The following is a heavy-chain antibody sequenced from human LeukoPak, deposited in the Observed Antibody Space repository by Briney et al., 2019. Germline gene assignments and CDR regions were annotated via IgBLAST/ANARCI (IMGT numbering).Heavy chain of an antibody. CDR1: GGSISSYY. J-gene: IGHJ4*02. Sequence: SETLSLTCTVSGGSISSYYWSWIRHPPGKGLEWIGYIYYSGSTNYNPSLKSRVTISVDTSKNQFSLKLSSVTAADTAVYYCARALYYDFWSGPRGGPFDYWGQGTLVTVSS. V-gene: IGHV4-59*12. D-gene: IGHD3-3*01. CDR3: ARALYYDFWSGPRGGPFDY. CDR2: IYYSGST.